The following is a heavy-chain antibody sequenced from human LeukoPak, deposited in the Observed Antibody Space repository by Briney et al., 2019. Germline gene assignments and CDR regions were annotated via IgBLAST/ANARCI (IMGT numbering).Heavy chain of an antibody. J-gene: IGHJ6*03. Sequence: ASVKVSCKASGYTFTGYYMHWVRQAPGQGLEGMGWINPNSGGTNYAQKFQGRVTMTRDTSISTAYMELSRLRSDDTAVYYCARGVDCSSTSCYNHYYYMDVWGKGTTVTVSS. V-gene: IGHV1-2*02. D-gene: IGHD2-2*02. CDR1: GYTFTGYY. CDR2: INPNSGGT. CDR3: ARGVDCSSTSCYNHYYYMDV.